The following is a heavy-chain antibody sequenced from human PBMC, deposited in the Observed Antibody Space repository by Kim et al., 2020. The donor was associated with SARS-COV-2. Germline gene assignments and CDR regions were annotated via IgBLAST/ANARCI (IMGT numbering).Heavy chain of an antibody. CDR3: ARERSDGFDV. J-gene: IGHJ3*01. V-gene: IGHV4-59*01. Sequence: GSTNHTPPLQSRVTSQVDTTKNLFSLKLESVTAADTAVYYCARERSDGFDVWGPGTLVTVSS. D-gene: IGHD4-17*01. CDR2: GST.